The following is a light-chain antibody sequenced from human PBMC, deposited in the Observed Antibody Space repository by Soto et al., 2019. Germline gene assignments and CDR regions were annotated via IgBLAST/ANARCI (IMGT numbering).Light chain of an antibody. V-gene: IGLV2-8*01. Sequence: QSVLTQPPYASGSPGQSVTISCTGTSSDVGGYSYVSWYQQHPGKAPKVIIYEVNKRPSGVPDRFSGSKSGNTASLTVSGLQAEDEAAYFCSSYAGSNNVVFGGGTKLTVL. J-gene: IGLJ2*01. CDR3: SSYAGSNNVV. CDR2: EVN. CDR1: SSDVGGYSY.